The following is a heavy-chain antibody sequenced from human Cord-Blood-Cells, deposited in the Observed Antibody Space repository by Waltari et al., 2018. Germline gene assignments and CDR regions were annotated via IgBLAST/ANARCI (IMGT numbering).Heavy chain of an antibody. J-gene: IGHJ4*02. Sequence: QAQLVQSGAEVKQPGSSVKVSCQASGGTFSSYALSWVRQAPGQGLEWMGGIIPIFGTANYAQKFQGRVTITADESTSTAYMELSSLRSEDTAVYYCARGGSSSSQFDYWGQGTLVTVSS. CDR2: IIPIFGTA. CDR3: ARGGSSSSQFDY. V-gene: IGHV1-69*01. CDR1: GGTFSSYA. D-gene: IGHD6-13*01.